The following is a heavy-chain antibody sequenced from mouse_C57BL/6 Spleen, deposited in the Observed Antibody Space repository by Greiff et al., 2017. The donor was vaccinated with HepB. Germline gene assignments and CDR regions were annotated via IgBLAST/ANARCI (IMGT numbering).Heavy chain of an antibody. CDR2: IYPRCGNT. CDR1: GYTFTSYG. CDR3: VYYGSSPSYAMDY. Sequence: VQLQQSGAELARPGASVKLSCKASGYTFTSYGISWVKQRTGQGLEWIGEIYPRCGNTYYNEKFKGKATLTADKSSSTAYMELRSLTSEDSAVYFCVYYGSSPSYAMDYWGQGTSVTVSS. J-gene: IGHJ4*01. D-gene: IGHD1-1*01. V-gene: IGHV1-81*01.